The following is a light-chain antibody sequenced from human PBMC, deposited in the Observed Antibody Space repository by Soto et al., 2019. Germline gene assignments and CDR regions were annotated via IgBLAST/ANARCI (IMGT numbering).Light chain of an antibody. V-gene: IGKV3-15*01. CDR2: GVS. J-gene: IGKJ1*01. CDR1: QSISSN. Sequence: IVMTQSPATLSVSPGERATLSCRASQSISSNLVWYQQKPGQAPRLLIYGVSSRATGVPARFSGSGSGTEFTLTINSLLSDYFGDYYCQQYKSWTTFGQGTKVEIK. CDR3: QQYKSWTT.